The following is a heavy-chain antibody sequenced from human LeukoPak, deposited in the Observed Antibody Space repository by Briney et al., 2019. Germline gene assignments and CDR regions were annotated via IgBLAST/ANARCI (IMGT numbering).Heavy chain of an antibody. CDR2: IYTSGST. J-gene: IGHJ3*02. CDR1: GGSISSYY. Sequence: SETLSLTCTVSGGSISSYYWSWIRQPAGKGLEWIGRIYTSGSTNYNPSLKSRVTMSVDTSKNQFSLKLSSVTAADTAVYYCARDRETGYNWNDPDAFDIWGQGTMVTVSS. D-gene: IGHD1-1*01. CDR3: ARDRETGYNWNDPDAFDI. V-gene: IGHV4-4*07.